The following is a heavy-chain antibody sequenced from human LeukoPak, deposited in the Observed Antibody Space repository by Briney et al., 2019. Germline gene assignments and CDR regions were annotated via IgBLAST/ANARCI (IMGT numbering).Heavy chain of an antibody. V-gene: IGHV4-39*07. CDR1: GDSISGSNYH. Sequence: SETLSLTCTVSGDSISGSNYHWGWIRQPPGKGLEWLGTVHYSGSAFYNPSLRGRTTVSVDTSKNQFSPKLTSVTAADTAVYSCAREPGAWGQGILVTVPS. CDR2: VHYSGSA. CDR3: AREPGA. J-gene: IGHJ5*02.